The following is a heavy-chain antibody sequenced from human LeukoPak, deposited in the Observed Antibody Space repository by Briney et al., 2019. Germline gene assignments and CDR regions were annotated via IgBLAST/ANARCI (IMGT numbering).Heavy chain of an antibody. CDR2: INPNSGGT. V-gene: IGHV1-2*02. D-gene: IGHD4-17*01. J-gene: IGHJ4*02. CDR3: ARDPTTVTTGYYFDY. Sequence: ASVKVSCKASGYTFTGYYMHWVRQAPGQGLEWMGWINPNSGGTNYAQKFQGRVTMTRDTSISTAYMELSRLRSDDTAVYYCARDPTTVTTGYYFDYWGQRTLVTVSS. CDR1: GYTFTGYY.